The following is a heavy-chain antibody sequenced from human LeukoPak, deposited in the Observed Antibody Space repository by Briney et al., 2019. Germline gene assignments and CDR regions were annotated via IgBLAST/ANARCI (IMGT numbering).Heavy chain of an antibody. J-gene: IGHJ4*02. Sequence: QAGGSLRLSCAASGFTFSSYSMNWVRQAPGKGLEWVSYISSSSSTIYYADSVKGRFTISRDNAKNSLYLQMNGLRDEDTAVYYCARDPSGYYDSSGYPDEGYWGQGTLVTVSS. CDR2: ISSSSSTI. CDR1: GFTFSSYS. CDR3: ARDPSGYYDSSGYPDEGY. V-gene: IGHV3-48*02. D-gene: IGHD3-22*01.